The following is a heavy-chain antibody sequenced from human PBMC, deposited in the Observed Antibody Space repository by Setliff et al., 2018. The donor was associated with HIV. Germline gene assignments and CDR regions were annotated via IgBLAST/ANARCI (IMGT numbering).Heavy chain of an antibody. V-gene: IGHV3-74*01. CDR3: ARGVSNWYGTDY. CDR1: GVSFNNYA. CDR2: ISSGTRI. J-gene: IGHJ4*02. Sequence: PGGSLRLSCAASGVSFNNYAMSWVRQAPGKGLVSVASISSGTRISYADSVKGRFTISRDTAKNTVYLQMNSLRVEDTAVYYCARGVSNWYGTDYWGQGTLVTVSS. D-gene: IGHD4-4*01.